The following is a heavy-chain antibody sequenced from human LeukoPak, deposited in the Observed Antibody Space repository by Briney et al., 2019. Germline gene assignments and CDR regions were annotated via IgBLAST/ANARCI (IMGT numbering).Heavy chain of an antibody. Sequence: GGSLRLSCAASGFIFSDYAMRWVRQAPGNGLEYVSSISSNGISTYYASSVKDRFTISRDNSKSTLYLQMGRLRDEDMAVYYCARTQQWLSTGGWYWFDSWGQGTLVTVSS. CDR2: ISSNGIST. CDR3: ARTQQWLSTGGWYWFDS. CDR1: GFIFSDYA. J-gene: IGHJ5*01. V-gene: IGHV3-64*01. D-gene: IGHD6-19*01.